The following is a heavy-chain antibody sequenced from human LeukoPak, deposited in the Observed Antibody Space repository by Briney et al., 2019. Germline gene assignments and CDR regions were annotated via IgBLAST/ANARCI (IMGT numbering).Heavy chain of an antibody. Sequence: KSSETLSLTCAVYGGSFSGYYWSWIRQPPGKGLEWIGEINHSGSTNYNPSLKSRVTISVDTSKNQFSLKLSSVTAADTAVYYCARAVVNAPYYYYYYMDVWGKGTTVTVSS. J-gene: IGHJ6*03. CDR1: GGSFSGYY. CDR2: INHSGST. CDR3: ARAVVNAPYYYYYYMDV. D-gene: IGHD4-23*01. V-gene: IGHV4-34*01.